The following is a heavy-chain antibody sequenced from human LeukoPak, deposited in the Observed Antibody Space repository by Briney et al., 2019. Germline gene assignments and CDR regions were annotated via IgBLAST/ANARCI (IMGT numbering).Heavy chain of an antibody. J-gene: IGHJ5*02. CDR3: ARDVHGDYGSGWFDP. D-gene: IGHD4-17*01. V-gene: IGHV1-69*05. CDR2: IIPLFGTA. Sequence: GQXLXXLGGIIPLFGTAGYAQKFKGRVTITKDESTRTVYLELTSLTSDDTAVYYCARDVHGDYGSGWFDPWGQGTLVSVSS.